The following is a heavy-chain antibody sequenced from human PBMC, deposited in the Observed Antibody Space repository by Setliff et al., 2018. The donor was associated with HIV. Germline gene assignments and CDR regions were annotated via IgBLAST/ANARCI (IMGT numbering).Heavy chain of an antibody. J-gene: IGHJ3*02. CDR1: GDSISRDFYY. V-gene: IGHV4-61*09. Sequence: SETLSLTCTVSGDSISRDFYYWNWIRQPAGKGLEWIGHIYTNGRTHYNPSLKRRVTISMDTSKNQFSLKLSSVTAADTAVYYCARNDAFDIWGQGTLVTVSS. CDR3: ARNDAFDI. CDR2: IYTNGRT.